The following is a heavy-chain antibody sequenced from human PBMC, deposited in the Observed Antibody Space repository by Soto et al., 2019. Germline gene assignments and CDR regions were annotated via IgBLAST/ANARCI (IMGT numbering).Heavy chain of an antibody. Sequence: QVQLQQWGAGLLKPSETLSLTCAVYGGSFSGYYWSWIRQPPGKGLEWIGEINHSGSTNYNPSLKSRVTLSVDTSKNQFSLKLSSVTAADTAVYYCARGLDIVVVVAARGVDWFDPWGQGTLVTVSS. V-gene: IGHV4-34*01. CDR1: GGSFSGYY. J-gene: IGHJ5*02. CDR2: INHSGST. CDR3: ARGLDIVVVVAARGVDWFDP. D-gene: IGHD2-15*01.